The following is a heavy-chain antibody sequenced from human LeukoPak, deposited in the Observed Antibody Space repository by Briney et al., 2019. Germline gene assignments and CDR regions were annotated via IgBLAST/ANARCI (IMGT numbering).Heavy chain of an antibody. J-gene: IGHJ4*02. D-gene: IGHD6-19*01. CDR1: GFTFSSYA. CDR3: VTEVIIAVTGNDY. CDR2: ISGSGGST. V-gene: IGHV3-23*01. Sequence: GGSLRLSCAASGFTFSSYAMSWVRQAPGKGLEWVSAISGSGGSTYYADSVKGRFTISRDNSKNTLYLQMNSLRAEDTAVYYCVTEVIIAVTGNDYWGQGSPVTVSS.